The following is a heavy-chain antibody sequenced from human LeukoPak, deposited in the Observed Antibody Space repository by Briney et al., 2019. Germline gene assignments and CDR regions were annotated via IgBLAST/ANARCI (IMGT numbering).Heavy chain of an antibody. Sequence: ASVKVSCKASGYTFTGYYMHWVRQAPGQGLEWMGRIIPILGIANYAQKFQGRVTITADKSTSTAYMELSSLRSEDTAVYYCASPSVASMDVWGQGTTVTVSS. CDR1: GYTFTGYY. V-gene: IGHV1-69*02. CDR2: IIPILGIA. CDR3: ASPSVASMDV. D-gene: IGHD2-15*01. J-gene: IGHJ6*02.